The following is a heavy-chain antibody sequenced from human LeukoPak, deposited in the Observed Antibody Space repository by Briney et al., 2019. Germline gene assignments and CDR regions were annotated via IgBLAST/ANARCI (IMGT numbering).Heavy chain of an antibody. CDR3: ARGGAYYYGSGSFCAFDI. D-gene: IGHD3-10*01. CDR2: IYYSGST. Sequence: PSETLSLTCTVSGGSISSYYWSWIRQPPGKGLEWIGYIYYSGSTNYNPSLKSRVTISVETSKNQFSLKLSSVTAADTAVYYCARGGAYYYGSGSFCAFDIWGQGTMVTVSS. V-gene: IGHV4-59*01. J-gene: IGHJ3*02. CDR1: GGSISSYY.